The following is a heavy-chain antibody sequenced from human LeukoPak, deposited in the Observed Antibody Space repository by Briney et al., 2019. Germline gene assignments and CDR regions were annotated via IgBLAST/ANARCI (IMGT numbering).Heavy chain of an antibody. CDR3: ARILTYSYGLDY. CDR1: GFSFSSSW. D-gene: IGHD5-18*01. CDR2: IKEDESEI. V-gene: IGHV3-7*01. Sequence: PGGSLRLYCAASGFSFSSSWMTWVRQAPGKGLEWVANIKEDESEIYYVDSVKGRFTASRDNAKNSLYLQMNSLRAEDTAVYYCARILTYSYGLDYWGQGILVTVSS. J-gene: IGHJ4*02.